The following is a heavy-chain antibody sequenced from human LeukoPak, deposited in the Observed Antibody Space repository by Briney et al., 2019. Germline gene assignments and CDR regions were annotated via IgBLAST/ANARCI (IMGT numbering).Heavy chain of an antibody. V-gene: IGHV1-46*01. CDR3: ARDNSLRDTAWWFDP. J-gene: IGHJ5*02. CDR2: INSSGDNT. Sequence: PGASVKVSCKASGYTFTNNFMHWVRQAPGQGLEWIGIINSSGDNTWYAQKFQGRVTMTRDMATSTDYLEVSSLRSEDTAVYYCARDNSLRDTAWWFDPWGQGTLVTVSS. CDR1: GYTFTNNF. D-gene: IGHD5-24*01.